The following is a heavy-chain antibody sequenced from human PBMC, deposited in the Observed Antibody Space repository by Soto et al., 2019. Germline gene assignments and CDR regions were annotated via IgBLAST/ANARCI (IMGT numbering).Heavy chain of an antibody. CDR1: GFTFSSYA. V-gene: IGHV3-30-3*01. CDR3: ARDGGSYRRGMPFDY. J-gene: IGHJ4*02. Sequence: PGGSLRLSCAASGFTFSSYAMHWVRQAPGKGLEWVAVISYDGSNKYYADSVKGRFTISRDNSKNTLYLQMNSLRAEDTAVYYCARDGGSYRRGMPFDYWGQGTLVTVSS. CDR2: ISYDGSNK. D-gene: IGHD1-26*01.